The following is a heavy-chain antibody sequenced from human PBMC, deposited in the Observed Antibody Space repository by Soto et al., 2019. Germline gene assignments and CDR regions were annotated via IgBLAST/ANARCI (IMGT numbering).Heavy chain of an antibody. CDR3: GRVLAVAGRHYFDY. Sequence: ASVKVSCKSSGYTFTSYGISWVRQAPGQGLEWMGWISAYNGNTNYAQKLQGRVTMTTDTSTSTAYMELRSLRSDDTAVYYCGRVLAVAGRHYFDYWGQGTLVTVSS. CDR1: GYTFTSYG. D-gene: IGHD6-19*01. V-gene: IGHV1-18*01. CDR2: ISAYNGNT. J-gene: IGHJ4*02.